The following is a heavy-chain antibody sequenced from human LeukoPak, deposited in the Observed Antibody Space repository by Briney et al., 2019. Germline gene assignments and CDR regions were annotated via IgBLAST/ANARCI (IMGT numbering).Heavy chain of an antibody. D-gene: IGHD6-19*01. J-gene: IGHJ5*02. CDR2: INHSGIT. Sequence: SETLSLTCAVYGGSLSGYYWSWIRQPPGKGLEWIGEINHSGITNYNPSLKSRVTISVDTSKNQFSLRLSSVTAADTAVYYCATQWLGNNWFDPWGQEALVTVSS. CDR1: GGSLSGYY. V-gene: IGHV4-34*01. CDR3: ATQWLGNNWFDP.